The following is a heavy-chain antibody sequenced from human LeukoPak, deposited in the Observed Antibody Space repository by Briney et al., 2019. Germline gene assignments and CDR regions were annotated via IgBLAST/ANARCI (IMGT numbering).Heavy chain of an antibody. D-gene: IGHD3-10*01. CDR1: GGSISSYY. J-gene: IGHJ4*02. Sequence: SETLSLTCTVSGGSISSYYWTWIRQPAGKGLEWIGRIYSSGSTNYNPSLKSRVTMSVDTSKNQFSLKLSSVTAADTAVYYCARDVHTHGSGSFLYWGQGTLVTVSS. V-gene: IGHV4-4*07. CDR2: IYSSGST. CDR3: ARDVHTHGSGSFLY.